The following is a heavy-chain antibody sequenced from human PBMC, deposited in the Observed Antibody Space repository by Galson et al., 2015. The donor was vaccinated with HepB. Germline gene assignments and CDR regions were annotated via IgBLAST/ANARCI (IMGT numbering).Heavy chain of an antibody. CDR2: IDWDDDK. CDR3: ARTPTTPYSSGWYDYYYMDV. D-gene: IGHD6-19*01. V-gene: IGHV2-70*11. Sequence: PALVKPTQTLTLTCTFSGFSLSTSGMCVGWIRQPPGKALEWLARIDWDDDKYYSTSLKTRLTISKDTSKNQVVLTMTNMDPVDTATYYCARTPTTPYSSGWYDYYYMDVWGKGTTVTVSS. CDR1: GFSLSTSGMC. J-gene: IGHJ6*03.